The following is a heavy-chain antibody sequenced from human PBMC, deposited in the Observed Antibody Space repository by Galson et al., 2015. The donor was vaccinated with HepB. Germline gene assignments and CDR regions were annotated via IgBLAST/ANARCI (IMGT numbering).Heavy chain of an antibody. CDR2: TYYTSKWND. V-gene: IGHV6-1*01. CDR3: TRGWLRAGFDY. D-gene: IGHD5-12*01. CDR1: GDSVSSSSG. Sequence: CAISGDSVSSSSGWNLIRQSPARGFEWLARTYYTSKWNDDFAESVKSRITINPDTSKNQFSLQLNSVTPEDTAIYYCTRGWLRAGFDYWGQGTPVTVSS. J-gene: IGHJ4*02.